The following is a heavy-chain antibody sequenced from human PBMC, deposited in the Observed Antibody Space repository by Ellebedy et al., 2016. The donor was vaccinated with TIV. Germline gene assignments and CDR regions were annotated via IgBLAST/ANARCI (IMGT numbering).Heavy chain of an antibody. V-gene: IGHV4-59*01. CDR2: IYYSGST. Sequence: SETLSLTXTVSGGSISSYYWSWIRQPPGKGLEWIGYIYYSGSTNYNPSLKSRVTISVDTSKNQFSLKLSSVTAADTAVYYCTRVITGTTNFDYWGQGILVTVSS. D-gene: IGHD1-7*01. CDR3: TRVITGTTNFDY. J-gene: IGHJ4*02. CDR1: GGSISSYY.